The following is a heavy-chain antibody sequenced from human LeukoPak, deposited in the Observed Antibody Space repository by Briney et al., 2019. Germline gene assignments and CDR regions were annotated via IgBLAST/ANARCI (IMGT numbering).Heavy chain of an antibody. CDR2: ISLLGDTI. J-gene: IGHJ4*02. D-gene: IGHD2-2*01. CDR1: GFTVSSNY. CDR3: VREYSDQLLWTALDY. V-gene: IGHV3-48*03. Sequence: GGSLRRYCAASGFTVSSNYMNWVRQAPGKGLEWVSYISLLGDTIYYADSVKGRFAISRDNTKNSLFLQMSSLRPEDTAIYYCVREYSDQLLWTALDYWGQGALVTVSS.